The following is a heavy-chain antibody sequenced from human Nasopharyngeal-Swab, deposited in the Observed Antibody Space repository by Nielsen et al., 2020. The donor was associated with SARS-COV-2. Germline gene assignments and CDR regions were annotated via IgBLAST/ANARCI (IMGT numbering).Heavy chain of an antibody. CDR1: GFTFSGYA. CDR2: IPYDESDK. D-gene: IGHD3-10*01. CDR3: AKVFSYGSGSYSPAWDFHY. Sequence: GESLKISCAASGFTFSGYAMHWVRQAPGKGLEWVAVIPYDESDKYYADSVRGRFTISRDNSRNTLYLQMNNLRAEDTAVYYCAKVFSYGSGSYSPAWDFHYWGRGTLVTVSS. V-gene: IGHV3-30*18. J-gene: IGHJ4*02.